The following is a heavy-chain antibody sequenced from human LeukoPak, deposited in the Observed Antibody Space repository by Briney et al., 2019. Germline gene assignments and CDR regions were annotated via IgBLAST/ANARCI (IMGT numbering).Heavy chain of an antibody. CDR2: IYYSGSN. CDR1: GVSFSTYY. V-gene: IGHV4-59*01. J-gene: IGHJ4*02. Sequence: PSESLSLTCTVSGVSFSTYYWTWIRQPPGKGMEWIGYIYYSGSNNYNPSLKTRVTMSIDTSKNHFSLKLTAVTAADTAVYYCATGGSSSSVDYWGQGTVVTVSA. CDR3: ATGGSSSSVDY. D-gene: IGHD6-6*01.